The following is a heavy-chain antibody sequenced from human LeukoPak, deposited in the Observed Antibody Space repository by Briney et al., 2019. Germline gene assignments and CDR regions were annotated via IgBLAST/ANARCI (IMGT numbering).Heavy chain of an antibody. J-gene: IGHJ6*02. CDR1: GFTFSSYA. Sequence: PGGSLRLSCAASGFTFSSYAMSWVRQAPGKGLEWVSAISGSGDSTYYGDSVKGRFTISRDNSKNTLYLQMNSLRAEDTAVYYCAKYCGGDCYGMDVWGQGTTVTVSS. D-gene: IGHD2-21*01. CDR2: ISGSGDST. CDR3: AKYCGGDCYGMDV. V-gene: IGHV3-23*01.